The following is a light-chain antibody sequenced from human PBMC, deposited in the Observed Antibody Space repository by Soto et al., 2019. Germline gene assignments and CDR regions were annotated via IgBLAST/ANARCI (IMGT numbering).Light chain of an antibody. J-gene: IGKJ1*01. CDR3: QQYNTWPL. CDR1: QSVSSN. CDR2: GAS. Sequence: ERVMTQAAAALLKKTGERATLSCRASQSVSSNLAWYQQKPGQAPRLLISGASTRATGIPARFSGSGSGTEFTLTIISLQSEDFTVYYCQQYNTWPLFGQGTKV. V-gene: IGKV3-15*01.